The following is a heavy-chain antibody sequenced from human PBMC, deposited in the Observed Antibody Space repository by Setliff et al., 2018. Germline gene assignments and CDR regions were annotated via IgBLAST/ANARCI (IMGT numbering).Heavy chain of an antibody. J-gene: IGHJ3*01. CDR3: ARPLEESFGGVRDSDAFDV. V-gene: IGHV4-39*01. Sequence: SETLSLTCTVSGVSISANHYWGWIRQPPGKGLEWIGSIYYNGSTHFNPSLKSRVAISVDTSKNLLSLRVNSVTATDTAVYYCARPLEESFGGVRDSDAFDVWGQGTMVTVSS. CDR2: IYYNGST. D-gene: IGHD3-16*01. CDR1: GVSISANHY.